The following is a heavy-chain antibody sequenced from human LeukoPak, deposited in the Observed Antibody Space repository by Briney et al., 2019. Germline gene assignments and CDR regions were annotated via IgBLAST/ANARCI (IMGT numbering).Heavy chain of an antibody. D-gene: IGHD2-2*01. CDR3: ARVLGVVPAARYYSFDI. CDR2: INPNSGGT. Sequence: ASVKVSCKASGYTFTGYYMHWVRQAPGQGLEWMGWINPNSGGTNYAQKFQGRVTMTRDTSISTAYMELSRLRSDDTAVYYCARVLGVVPAARYYSFDIWGQGTMVTVSS. CDR1: GYTFTGYY. V-gene: IGHV1-2*02. J-gene: IGHJ3*02.